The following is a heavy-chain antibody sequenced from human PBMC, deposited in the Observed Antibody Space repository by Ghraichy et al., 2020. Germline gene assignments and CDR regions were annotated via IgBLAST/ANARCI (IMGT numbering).Heavy chain of an antibody. CDR2: ISSSSSYI. CDR1: GFTFSSYS. D-gene: IGHD4-23*01. Sequence: GESLNISCAASGFTFSSYSMNWVRQAPGKGLEWVSSISSSSSYIYYADSVKGRFTISRDNAKNSLYLQMNSLRAEDTAVYYCARDLGNLDAFDIWGQGTMVTVSS. J-gene: IGHJ3*02. V-gene: IGHV3-21*01. CDR3: ARDLGNLDAFDI.